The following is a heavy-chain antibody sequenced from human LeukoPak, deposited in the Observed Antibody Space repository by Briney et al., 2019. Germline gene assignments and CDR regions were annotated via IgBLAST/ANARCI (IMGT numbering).Heavy chain of an antibody. J-gene: IGHJ4*02. Sequence: GGSLRLSCSAFGFTFSSYAMHWVRQAPGKGLEYVSAISSNGGSTYYADSVKGRFTISRDNSKNTLYLQMSSLRAEDTAVYYCVKDIGTAMFDYWGQGTLVTVSS. CDR2: ISSNGGST. CDR3: VKDIGTAMFDY. CDR1: GFTFSSYA. D-gene: IGHD5-18*01. V-gene: IGHV3-64D*06.